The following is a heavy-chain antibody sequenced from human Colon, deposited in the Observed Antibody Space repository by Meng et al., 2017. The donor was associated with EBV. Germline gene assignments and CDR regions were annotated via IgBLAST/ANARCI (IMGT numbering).Heavy chain of an antibody. CDR1: GFTFSDYY. J-gene: IGHJ5*02. CDR3: ARDLGVAATGTSYFDP. Sequence: GQLVGAGGGLVKPGGSLRLSCAASGFTFSDYYMNWIRQAPGKGLEWLSYISSSGSTINYADSVKGRFTISRDNAKNSLYLQMNSLRAEDTAVYYCARDLGVAATGTSYFDPWGQGTLVTVSS. V-gene: IGHV3-11*01. D-gene: IGHD6-13*01. CDR2: ISSSGSTI.